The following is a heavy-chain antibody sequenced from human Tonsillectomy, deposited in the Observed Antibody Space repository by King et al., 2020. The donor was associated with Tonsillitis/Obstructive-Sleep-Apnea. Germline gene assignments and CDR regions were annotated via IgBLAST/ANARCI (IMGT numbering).Heavy chain of an antibody. Sequence: VQLQESGPGLVKPSETLSLTCTVSGGSISSYYWNWIRQSPGKGLEWIGYINYSGATSYNPSLKSRVTISVDTAKDQFSLELTSVSAADTAVYYCARGRSTGWYNYFGYWGQGTRVAVSS. CDR3: ARGRSTGWYNYFGY. CDR2: INYSGAT. J-gene: IGHJ4*02. CDR1: GGSISSYY. D-gene: IGHD6-19*01. V-gene: IGHV4-59*01.